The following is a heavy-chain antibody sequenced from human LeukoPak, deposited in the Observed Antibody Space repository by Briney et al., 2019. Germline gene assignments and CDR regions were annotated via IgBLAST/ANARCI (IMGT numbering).Heavy chain of an antibody. CDR3: ARYKSVGGGPDY. CDR1: GFSFSIYS. V-gene: IGHV3-48*04. D-gene: IGHD3-16*01. CDR2: ISHTGSTM. J-gene: IGHJ4*02. Sequence: GGSLRLSCAASGFSFSIYSLNWVRQAPGKGLEWVSYISHTGSTMSYADSVKGRFTISRDNAKNSLYLQMNSLRADDTAVYYCARYKSVGGGPDYWGQGTLVTVSS.